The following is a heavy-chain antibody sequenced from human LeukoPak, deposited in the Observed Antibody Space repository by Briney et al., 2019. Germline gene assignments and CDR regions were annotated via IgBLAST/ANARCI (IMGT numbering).Heavy chain of an antibody. J-gene: IGHJ4*02. CDR1: RFAFSQAW. Sequence: GGSLRLSCVASRFAFSQAWMSWVRQAPGKGLEWVSSISTSSSYIYYADSVKGRFTISRNNPKNSLYLQMNSLRAEDTAVYYCARNRGDPSYFDYWGQGTLVTVSS. CDR2: ISTSSSYI. V-gene: IGHV3-21*01. D-gene: IGHD4-17*01. CDR3: ARNRGDPSYFDY.